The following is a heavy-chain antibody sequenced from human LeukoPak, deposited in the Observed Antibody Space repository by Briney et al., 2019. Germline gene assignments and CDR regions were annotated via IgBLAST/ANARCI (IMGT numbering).Heavy chain of an antibody. CDR1: GFTFSSYS. Sequence: GGSLRLSCAASGFTFSSYSMNWVRQAPGKGLEWVSSISSSSSYIYYADSVKGRFTISRDNAKNSLYLQMNSLRAEDTAVYCCARDRRYCSSTSCYKDYWGQGTLVTVSS. CDR3: ARDRRYCSSTSCYKDY. J-gene: IGHJ4*02. CDR2: ISSSSSYI. V-gene: IGHV3-21*01. D-gene: IGHD2-2*02.